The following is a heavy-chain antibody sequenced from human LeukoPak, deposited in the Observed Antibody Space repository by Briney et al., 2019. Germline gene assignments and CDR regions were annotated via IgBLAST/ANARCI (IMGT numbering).Heavy chain of an antibody. CDR2: INPNSGGT. D-gene: IGHD3-3*01. CDR1: GYTFTGYY. V-gene: IGHV1-2*02. J-gene: IGHJ3*02. CDR3: ALFSWNHAFWGSDAFDI. Sequence: GASVKVSCKASGYTFTGYYMHWVRQAPGQGLEWMGWINPNSGGTNYAQKFQGRVTMTRDTSISTAYMELSRLRSDDTAVYYCALFSWNHAFWGSDAFDIWGQGTMVTVSS.